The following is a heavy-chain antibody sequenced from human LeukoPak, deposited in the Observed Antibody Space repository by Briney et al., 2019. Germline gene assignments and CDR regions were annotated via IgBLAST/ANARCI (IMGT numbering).Heavy chain of an antibody. Sequence: SETLSLTCIVSGYSISSGYYWGWIRQPPGKGLEWIGGTYHGGSTYYSPSLKSRVTISVDTSKNQFSLKLSSVTAADTAVYFCARDGAGYCSSTSGRAGVDYWGQGTLVTVSS. D-gene: IGHD2-2*01. CDR2: TYHGGST. CDR3: ARDGAGYCSSTSGRAGVDY. CDR1: GYSISSGYY. V-gene: IGHV4-38-2*02. J-gene: IGHJ4*02.